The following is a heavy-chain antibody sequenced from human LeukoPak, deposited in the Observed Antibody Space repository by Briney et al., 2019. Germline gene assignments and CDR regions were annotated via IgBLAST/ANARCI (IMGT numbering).Heavy chain of an antibody. CDR3: ARGASDFFYYYYMDV. Sequence: PSETLSPTCAVYGGSFSGYYWSWIRQPPGKGLEWIGEINHSGSTNYNPSLKSRVTISVDTSKNQFSLKLSSVTAADTAVYYCARGASDFFYYYYMDVWGKGTTVTVSS. CDR2: INHSGST. D-gene: IGHD3-3*01. CDR1: GGSFSGYY. V-gene: IGHV4-34*01. J-gene: IGHJ6*03.